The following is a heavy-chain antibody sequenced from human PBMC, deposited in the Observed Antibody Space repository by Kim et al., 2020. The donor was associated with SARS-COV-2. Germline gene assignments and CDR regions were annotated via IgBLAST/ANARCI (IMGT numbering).Heavy chain of an antibody. CDR2: IWYDGSNK. CDR3: ARDRIKFYYGSEIQH. J-gene: IGHJ1*01. CDR1: GFTFSSYG. V-gene: IGHV3-33*01. D-gene: IGHD3-10*01. Sequence: GGSLRLSCAASGFTFSSYGMHWVRQAPGKGLEWVAVIWYDGSNKYYADSVKVRFTISRDNSKNTLYLQMNSLRAEDTAVYYCARDRIKFYYGSEIQHWGQGTLVTVSS.